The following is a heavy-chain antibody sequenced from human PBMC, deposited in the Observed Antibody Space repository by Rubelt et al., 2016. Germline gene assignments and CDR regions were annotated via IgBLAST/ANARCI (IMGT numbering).Heavy chain of an antibody. J-gene: IGHJ4*02. D-gene: IGHD2-2*01. CDR3: ARGGGVVVVPAATYFDY. V-gene: IGHV3-23*01. CDR1: GFTFSSYA. Sequence: EVQLLESGGGLVQPGGSLRLSCAASGFTFSSYAMSWVRQAPGKGLEWVSAISGSGGSTYYADSVKGRFTIARDNSKNPLYLQMNSLRAEDTAVYYCARGGGVVVVPAATYFDYWGQGTLVTVSS. CDR2: ISGSGGST.